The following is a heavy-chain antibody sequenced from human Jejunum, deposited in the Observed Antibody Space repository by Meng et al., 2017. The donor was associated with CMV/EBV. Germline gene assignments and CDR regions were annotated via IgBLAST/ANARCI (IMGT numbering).Heavy chain of an antibody. CDR1: GFTFSTSE. V-gene: IGHV3-48*03. CDR2: ITGVTNII. CDR3: VRLDLAAFYS. J-gene: IGHJ5*02. D-gene: IGHD3-3*02. Sequence: SCEASGFTFSTSEMNWVRQAPGKGLEWIAYITGVTNIIYYADSVKGRFTISRDNAKSSLYLQMNDLRAEDTAVYYCVRLDLAAFYSWGQGALVTV.